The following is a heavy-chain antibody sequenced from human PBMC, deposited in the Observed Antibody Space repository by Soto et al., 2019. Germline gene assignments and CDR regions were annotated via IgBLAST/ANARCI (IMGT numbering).Heavy chain of an antibody. CDR3: ARRCSSSRDVANWFDP. CDR2: IYPGDSDT. D-gene: IGHD6-6*01. J-gene: IGHJ5*02. Sequence: XESLTISCKGSGYSFTSYWIGLVRQMPGKGLEWMGIIYPGDSDTRYSPSFQGQVTISADKSISTAYLQWRSLKASDTAMYYCARRCSSSRDVANWFDPWGQGTLVTVSS. V-gene: IGHV5-51*01. CDR1: GYSFTSYW.